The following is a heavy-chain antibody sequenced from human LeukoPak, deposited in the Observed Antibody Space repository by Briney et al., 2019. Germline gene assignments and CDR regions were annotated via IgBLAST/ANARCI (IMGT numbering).Heavy chain of an antibody. J-gene: IGHJ4*02. D-gene: IGHD4-17*01. CDR1: GGSISSYY. V-gene: IGHV4-59*01. CDR2: IYYSGST. CDR3: ARADYGDSDFDY. Sequence: SETLSLTCTVSGGSISSYYWSWIRQPPGKGLEWIGYIYYSGSTNYNPSLKSRVTISVDTSKNQFSLKLSSVTAADTAVYYCARADYGDSDFDYWGQGTLVTVSS.